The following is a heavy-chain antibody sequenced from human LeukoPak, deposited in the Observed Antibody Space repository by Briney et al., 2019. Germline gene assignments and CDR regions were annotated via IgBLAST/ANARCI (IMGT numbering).Heavy chain of an antibody. J-gene: IGHJ4*02. D-gene: IGHD3-10*01. V-gene: IGHV3-30*02. CDR2: IRYDGSNK. CDR1: GFTFSSYG. Sequence: GGSLRLSCAASGFTFSSYGMHWVRQAPGKGLEWVAFIRYDGSNKYYADSVKGRFTISRDNSKNTLYLQMNSLRAEDTAVYYCAKDLPPYGSGRDPIFDYWGQGTLVTVSS. CDR3: AKDLPPYGSGRDPIFDY.